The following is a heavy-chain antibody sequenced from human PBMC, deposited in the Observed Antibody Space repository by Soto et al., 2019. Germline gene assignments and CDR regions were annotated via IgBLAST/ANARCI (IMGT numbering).Heavy chain of an antibody. CDR3: ARLEGLATISYYFDF. CDR1: DDSINSDKYY. Sequence: QLQLQESGPGLVKPSETLSLTCSVSDDSINSDKYYWGWIRQPPGKGLDWLGSIYYRGNAYYNPSLQTRGTITLAKPKTQFSLKLNSVTAADAAVYFCARLEGLATISYYFDFWGPGALVTVSS. CDR2: IYYRGNA. D-gene: IGHD5-12*01. J-gene: IGHJ4*02. V-gene: IGHV4-39*01.